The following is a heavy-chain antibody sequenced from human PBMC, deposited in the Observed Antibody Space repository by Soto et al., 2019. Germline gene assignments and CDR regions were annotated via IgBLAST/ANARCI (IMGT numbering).Heavy chain of an antibody. CDR1: GFTFSSYS. V-gene: IGHV3-21*01. J-gene: IGHJ6*02. CDR3: ARDRVLRFLEWSEYGMDV. D-gene: IGHD3-3*01. CDR2: ISSSSSYI. Sequence: TGGSLRLSCAASGFTFSSYSMNWVRQAPGKGLEWVSSISSSSSYIYYADSVKGRFTISRDNAKNSLYLQMNSLRAEDTAVYYCARDRVLRFLEWSEYGMDVWGQGTTVTVSS.